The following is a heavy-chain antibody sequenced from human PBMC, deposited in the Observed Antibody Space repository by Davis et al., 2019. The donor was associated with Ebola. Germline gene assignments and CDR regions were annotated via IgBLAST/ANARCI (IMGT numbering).Heavy chain of an antibody. CDR2: ISAYNGNT. CDR1: GYTFTSYG. CDR3: AREDYYDSSGYYSAMDAFDI. V-gene: IGHV1-18*01. Sequence: ASVKVSCKASGYTFTSYGISWVRQAPGQGLEWMGWISAYNGNTNYAQKLQGRVTMTTDTSTSTAYMELRSLRSDDTAVYYCAREDYYDSSGYYSAMDAFDIWGQGTMVTVSS. D-gene: IGHD3-22*01. J-gene: IGHJ3*02.